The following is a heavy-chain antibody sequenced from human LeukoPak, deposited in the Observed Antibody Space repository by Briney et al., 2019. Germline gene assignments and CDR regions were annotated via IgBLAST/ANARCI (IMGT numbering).Heavy chain of an antibody. CDR2: ISSSSSYM. CDR3: ARKFSSSRSY. CDR1: GFTFSSYS. Sequence: GGSLRLSCAASGFTFSSYSMNWVRQAPGKGLEWVSSISSSSSYMYYADSVKGRFTISRDNAKNSLYLQMSSLRAEDTAVYYCARKFSSSRSYWGQGTLVTVSS. J-gene: IGHJ4*02. V-gene: IGHV3-21*01. D-gene: IGHD6-6*01.